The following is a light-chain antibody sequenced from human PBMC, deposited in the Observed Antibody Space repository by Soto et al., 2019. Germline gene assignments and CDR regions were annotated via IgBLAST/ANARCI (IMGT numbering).Light chain of an antibody. CDR1: QDIGTW. CDR3: QQTDNFPLT. CDR2: DAS. Sequence: DIQMTQSPSSVSASVGDRVTITCRASQDIGTWLAWYQQKPGKAPNLLIFDASSLQNGVPSRFNGSGSGTDFSLTISSLRPEDFASYFCQQTDNFPLTFGGGTKVES. J-gene: IGKJ4*01. V-gene: IGKV1-12*01.